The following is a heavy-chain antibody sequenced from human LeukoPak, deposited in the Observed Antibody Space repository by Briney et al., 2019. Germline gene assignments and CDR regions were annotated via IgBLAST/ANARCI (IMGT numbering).Heavy chain of an antibody. D-gene: IGHD3-3*01. J-gene: IGHJ4*02. CDR1: GGTFSSYA. CDR2: IIPIFGTA. CDR3: ARGFYYDFWSGYYVY. V-gene: IGHV1-69*05. Sequence: SVKVSCKASGGTFSSYAISWVRQAPGQGLEWMGGIIPIFGTANYAQKFQGRVTITTDESTSTAYMELSSLRSEDTAVYYCARGFYYDFWSGYYVYWGQGTLVTVSS.